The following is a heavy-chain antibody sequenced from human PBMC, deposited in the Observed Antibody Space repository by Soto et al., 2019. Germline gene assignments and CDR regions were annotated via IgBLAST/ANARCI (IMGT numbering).Heavy chain of an antibody. V-gene: IGHV4-39*02. CDR1: GGSISSSSYY. CDR3: AREPDRSGLDYDFWSGYPYYYGMDV. Sequence: SETLSLTCTVSGGSISSSSYYWGWIRQPPGKGLEWIGSIYYSGSTYYNPSLKSRVTISVDTSKNQFSLKLGSVTAADTAVYYCAREPDRSGLDYDFWSGYPYYYGMDVWGQGTTVTVSS. J-gene: IGHJ6*02. CDR2: IYYSGST. D-gene: IGHD3-3*01.